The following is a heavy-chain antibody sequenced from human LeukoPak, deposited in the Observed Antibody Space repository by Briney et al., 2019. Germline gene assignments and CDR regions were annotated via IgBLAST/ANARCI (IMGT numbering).Heavy chain of an antibody. CDR2: IYTSGST. CDR1: GDSISSYY. Sequence: SETLSLTCTVSGDSISSYYWSWIRQPAGKGLEWIGRIYTSGSTNYNPSLKSRVTMSVDTSKNQFSLKLSSVTAADTAVYYCARVRYRLAETYIDYWGQGTLVTVSS. V-gene: IGHV4-4*07. CDR3: ARVRYRLAETYIDY. J-gene: IGHJ4*02. D-gene: IGHD3-16*01.